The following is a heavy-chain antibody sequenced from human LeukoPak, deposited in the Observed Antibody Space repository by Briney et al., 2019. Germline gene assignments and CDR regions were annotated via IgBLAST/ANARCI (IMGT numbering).Heavy chain of an antibody. Sequence: ASVKVSCKAAGYPFTGYYMHXVRQXPEQGXEWMGWINPNSGGTNYAKKFQGRVTMTRDTSISTAYMELSRLRSDDTAVYYCARDWGYSYGPALDYWGQGTLVTVSS. J-gene: IGHJ4*02. CDR3: ARDWGYSYGPALDY. V-gene: IGHV1-2*02. CDR1: GYPFTGYY. D-gene: IGHD5-18*01. CDR2: INPNSGGT.